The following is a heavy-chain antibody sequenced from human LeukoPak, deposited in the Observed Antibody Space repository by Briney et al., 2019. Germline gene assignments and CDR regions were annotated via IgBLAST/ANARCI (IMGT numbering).Heavy chain of an antibody. CDR2: INQDGSAR. J-gene: IGHJ4*02. V-gene: IGHV3-7*01. CDR1: GFSLSSHW. D-gene: IGHD3-22*01. Sequence: GGSLRLSCAASGFSLSSHWMSWVRQAPGKGLEWVANINQDGSARYYVDSVKGRFTTSRDNAKNSMYLQMNSLRAEDTAVYYCAREGVSSGYPFDYWGQGTLVTVSS. CDR3: AREGVSSGYPFDY.